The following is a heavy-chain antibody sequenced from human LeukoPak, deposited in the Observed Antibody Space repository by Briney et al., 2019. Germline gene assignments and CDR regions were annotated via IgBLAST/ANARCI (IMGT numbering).Heavy chain of an antibody. D-gene: IGHD1-1*01. CDR3: ARECGTPRGTLDV. CDR1: GGSISSGGYY. CDR2: IYYSGST. V-gene: IGHV4-31*03. Sequence: PSETLSLTCTVSGGSISSGGYYWSWIRQHPGKGLEWIGYIYYSGSTYYNPSLKSRVTISVDTSKNQFSLKLSPVTAADTAVYYCARECGTPRGTLDVWGQGTTVTVSS. J-gene: IGHJ6*02.